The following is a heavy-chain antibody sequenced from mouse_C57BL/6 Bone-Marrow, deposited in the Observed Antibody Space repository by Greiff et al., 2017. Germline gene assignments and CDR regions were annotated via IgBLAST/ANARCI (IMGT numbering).Heavy chain of an antibody. Sequence: QVQLQQPGAELVMPGASVKLSCKASGYTFTSYWMHWVKQRPGQGLEWIGEIDPSDSYTNYNQKFKGKSTLTVDKSSSTASMQLSSLTSEDSAVYYCAREGTTVVAPFDYWGQGTTLTVSS. D-gene: IGHD1-1*01. J-gene: IGHJ2*01. V-gene: IGHV1-69*01. CDR3: AREGTTVVAPFDY. CDR1: GYTFTSYW. CDR2: IDPSDSYT.